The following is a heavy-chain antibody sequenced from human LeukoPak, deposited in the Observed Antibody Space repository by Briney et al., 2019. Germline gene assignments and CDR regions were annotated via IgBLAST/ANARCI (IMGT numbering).Heavy chain of an antibody. CDR3: ARPYSTDKREGWDR. D-gene: IGHD6-13*01. Sequence: SETLSLTCTVSGGSISSGSYYWGWIRQPPGKGLEWIGSIYYSGYTFYNPSLKSRVTVSVDTSKNQFSLKLSSVPAADTAVYFCARPYSTDKREGWDRWGQETLVTVSS. CDR1: GGSISSGSYY. CDR2: IYYSGYT. V-gene: IGHV4-39*01. J-gene: IGHJ5*02.